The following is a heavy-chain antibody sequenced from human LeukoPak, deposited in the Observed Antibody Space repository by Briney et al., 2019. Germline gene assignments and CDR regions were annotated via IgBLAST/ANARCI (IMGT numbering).Heavy chain of an antibody. CDR3: ASLVRGKSRYYFDY. CDR2: IYYSWST. Sequence: SETLSLTRAFSSVSTSGYYWSWIREPPGRGREWLGDIYYSWSTNYNPSHESRVTISVDTSKNQISMRLSSLPAADTAVYYCASLVRGKSRYYFDYWGQGMLVTVS. V-gene: IGHV4-59*03. J-gene: IGHJ4*02. D-gene: IGHD3-10*01. CDR1: SVSTSGYY.